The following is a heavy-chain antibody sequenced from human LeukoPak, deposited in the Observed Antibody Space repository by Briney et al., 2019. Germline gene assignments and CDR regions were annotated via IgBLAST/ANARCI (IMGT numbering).Heavy chain of an antibody. Sequence: GRSLRLSCAASGFTFDDYAMHWVRQAPGKGLEWVSGISWNSDSIGYADSVKGRFTISRDNAKNSLYLQMNSLRAEDTALYYCAKTGRFDNWFDPWGQGTLVTVSS. CDR2: ISWNSDSI. CDR1: GFTFDDYA. CDR3: AKTGRFDNWFDP. D-gene: IGHD3-10*01. V-gene: IGHV3-9*01. J-gene: IGHJ5*02.